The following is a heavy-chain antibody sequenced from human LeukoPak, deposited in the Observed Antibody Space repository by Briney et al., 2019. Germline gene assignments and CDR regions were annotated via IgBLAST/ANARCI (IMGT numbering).Heavy chain of an antibody. J-gene: IGHJ6*03. V-gene: IGHV4-34*01. CDR1: GGSFSGYY. D-gene: IGHD2-2*01. Sequence: SETLSLTCAVYGGSFSGYYWSWIRQPPGKGLDWMGVISHSGSTNYNPSLKSRVTISVDTSKNQFSLKLSSVTAADTAVYYCASITAAPDSYYYYYYMDVWGKGTTVTVSS. CDR2: ISHSGST. CDR3: ASITAAPDSYYYYYYMDV.